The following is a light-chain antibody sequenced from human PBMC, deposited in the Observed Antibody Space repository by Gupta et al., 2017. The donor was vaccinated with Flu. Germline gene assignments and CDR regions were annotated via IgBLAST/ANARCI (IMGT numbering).Light chain of an antibody. CDR1: SLGSYY. Sequence: SSELTQDPGVSVALGQTVRITCQGDSLGSYYANWYQHKPGPAPVLVIYGKNNRPSGIPDRFSGSSSGNTASLTIXGXQADDEXDYYCHSGDSSDTRYVFGSGTKVTV. CDR3: HSGDSSDTRYV. J-gene: IGLJ1*01. V-gene: IGLV3-19*01. CDR2: GKN.